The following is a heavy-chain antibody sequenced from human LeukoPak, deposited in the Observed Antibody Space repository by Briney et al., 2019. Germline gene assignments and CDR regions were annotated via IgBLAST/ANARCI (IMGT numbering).Heavy chain of an antibody. Sequence: GGSLRLSCAASGFTFSKAWMSWVRQAPGKGLEWVGRIKTKPDGGTTHYAAPVKGRLTISRDDSRDTLYLQINSLKTEDTAVYYCTANYDIFDYWGQGTLVTVSS. J-gene: IGHJ4*02. CDR3: TANYDIFDY. CDR1: GFTFSKAW. D-gene: IGHD1-7*01. CDR2: IKTKPDGGTT. V-gene: IGHV3-15*01.